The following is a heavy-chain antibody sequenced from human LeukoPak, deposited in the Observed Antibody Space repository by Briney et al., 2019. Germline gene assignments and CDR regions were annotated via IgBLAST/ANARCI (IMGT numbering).Heavy chain of an antibody. D-gene: IGHD3-22*01. J-gene: IGHJ4*02. V-gene: IGHV3-7*01. CDR2: IKPDGSAT. CDR1: GFTFSSYS. CDR3: ARVSSNYYDSSGYYYDY. Sequence: PGGSLRLSCAASGFTFSSYSMSWLRQTPEKGLEWVTNIKPDGSATAYVDSVKGRFTISRDNSKNTLYLQMNSLRAEDTAVYYCARVSSNYYDSSGYYYDYWGQGTLVTVSS.